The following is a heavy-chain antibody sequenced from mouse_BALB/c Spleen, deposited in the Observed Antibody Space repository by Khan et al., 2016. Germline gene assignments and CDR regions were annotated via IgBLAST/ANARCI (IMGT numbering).Heavy chain of an antibody. Sequence: VQLQQSGTELVRPGASVKLSCKASGYSFTRYWMNWVKQRPGQGLEWIGMIHPSDSESRLNQKFKDKATLTVDNSSSIAYMQLSSPTSEDSAVYYCTRSAYGNHPYYAMDYWGQGTSVTVSS. CDR3: TRSAYGNHPYYAMDY. V-gene: IGHV1-61*01. D-gene: IGHD2-1*01. J-gene: IGHJ4*01. CDR2: IHPSDSES. CDR1: GYSFTRYW.